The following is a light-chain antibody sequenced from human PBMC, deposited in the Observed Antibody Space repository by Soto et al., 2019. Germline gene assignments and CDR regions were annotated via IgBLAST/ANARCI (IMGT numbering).Light chain of an antibody. CDR3: SSYTCSSTPYV. CDR2: DVT. Sequence: QSVLTQPASVSGSPGQSITISCTGSSSDIGAYDYVSWYQQRPVKAPKLMIFDVTNRPSGVSDRFSGSKSGNTASLTISGLQTEDVSDYYCSSYTCSSTPYVFGTGNKVTDL. CDR1: SSDIGAYDY. J-gene: IGLJ1*01. V-gene: IGLV2-14*01.